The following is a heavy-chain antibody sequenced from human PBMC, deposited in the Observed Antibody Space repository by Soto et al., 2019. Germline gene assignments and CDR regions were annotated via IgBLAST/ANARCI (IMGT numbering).Heavy chain of an antibody. CDR2: ISSSSSTI. V-gene: IGHV3-48*02. D-gene: IGHD3-3*01. J-gene: IGHJ4*02. CDR1: GFTFSSYS. CDR3: ARAGWDDFWSGYRFDY. Sequence: GGSLRLSCAASGFTFSSYSMNWVRQAPGKGLEWVSYISSSSSTIYYADSVKGRFTISRDNAKNSLYLQMNSLRDEDTAVYYCARAGWDDFWSGYRFDYWGQGTLVTVSS.